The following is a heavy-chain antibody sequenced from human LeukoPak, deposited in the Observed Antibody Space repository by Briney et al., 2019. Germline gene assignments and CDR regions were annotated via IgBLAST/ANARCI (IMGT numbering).Heavy chain of an antibody. CDR3: AKDSAGRYNWNDRYWYFDL. D-gene: IGHD1-1*01. CDR2: IYNSGST. J-gene: IGHJ2*01. V-gene: IGHV4-61*01. CDR1: GVSISSSNSY. Sequence: PSETLSLTCTVSGVSISSSNSYWGWIRQPPGKGLEWIGYIYNSGSTNYNPSLKSRVTISVDTSKNQFSLKLSSVTAADTAVYYCAKDSAGRYNWNDRYWYFDLWGRGTLVTVSS.